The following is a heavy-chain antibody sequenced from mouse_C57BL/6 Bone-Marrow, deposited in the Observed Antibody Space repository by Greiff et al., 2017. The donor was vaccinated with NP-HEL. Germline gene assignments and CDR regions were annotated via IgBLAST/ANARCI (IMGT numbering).Heavy chain of an antibody. CDR1: GYTFTSYW. D-gene: IGHD2-3*01. CDR2: IHPNSGST. CDR3: ARLDDDGYYPFAY. J-gene: IGHJ3*01. V-gene: IGHV1-64*01. Sequence: VQLQQPGAELVKPGASVKLSCKASGYTFTSYWMHWVKQRPGQGLEWIGMIHPNSGSTNYNEKFKSKATLTVDKSSSTAYMQLSSLTSEDSAVYYCARLDDDGYYPFAYWGQGTLVTVSA.